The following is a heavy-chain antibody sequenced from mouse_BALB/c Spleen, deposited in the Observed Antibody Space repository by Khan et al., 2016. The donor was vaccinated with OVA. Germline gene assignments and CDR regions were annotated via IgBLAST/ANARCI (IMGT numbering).Heavy chain of an antibody. V-gene: IGHV1-26*01. Sequence: EVQLVESGPDLVKPGASVKISCKASGYSFTVYYMTWVKQSHGKSPEWIGRVNPNNGDTNYNQNFKGKAILTVDKSFNTAYMELRSLTSEDSAVFYFARGYEFFPYWGQGTLVTVSA. D-gene: IGHD2-12*01. J-gene: IGHJ3*01. CDR2: VNPNNGDT. CDR3: ARGYEFFPY. CDR1: GYSFTVYY.